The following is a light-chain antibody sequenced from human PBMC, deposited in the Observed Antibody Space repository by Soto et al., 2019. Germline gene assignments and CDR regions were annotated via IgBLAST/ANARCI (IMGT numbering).Light chain of an antibody. V-gene: IGLV4-69*01. CDR3: QTWGTGIHVV. J-gene: IGLJ2*01. CDR2: LNSDGSH. Sequence: QPVLTQSPSASASLGASVKLTCTLSSGHSSYVIAWHQQQPEKGPRYLMNLNSDGSHSKGDGIPDRFSGSSSGAERYLPISSLQSEDEADYYCQTWGTGIHVVFGGGTKLTVL. CDR1: SGHSSYV.